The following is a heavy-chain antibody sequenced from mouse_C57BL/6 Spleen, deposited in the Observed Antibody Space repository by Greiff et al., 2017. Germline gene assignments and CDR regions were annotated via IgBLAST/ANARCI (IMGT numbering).Heavy chain of an antibody. Sequence: QVQLQQPGAELVKPRASVKMSCKASGYTFTSYWITWVKQRPGQGLEWIGDIYPGSGSTNYNEKFKSKATLTVDTSSSTAFMQLSSLTSEDSAVYYCARYYYGDPWYFDVWGTGTTVTVSS. D-gene: IGHD1-1*01. CDR3: ARYYYGDPWYFDV. CDR1: GYTFTSYW. CDR2: IYPGSGST. J-gene: IGHJ1*03. V-gene: IGHV1-55*01.